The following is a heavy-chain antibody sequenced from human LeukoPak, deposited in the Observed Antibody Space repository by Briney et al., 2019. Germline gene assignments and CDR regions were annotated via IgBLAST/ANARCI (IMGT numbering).Heavy chain of an antibody. CDR3: ARGISYDFWSGYYPSFFDY. CDR1: GFTFSSYG. J-gene: IGHJ4*02. V-gene: IGHV3-30*03. D-gene: IGHD3-3*01. Sequence: GGSLRLSCAASGFTFSSYGMHWVRQAPGKGLEWVAVISYDGSNKYYADSVKGRFTISRDNSKNSLYLQMNSPRAEDTAVYYCARGISYDFWSGYYPSFFDYWGQGTLVTVSS. CDR2: ISYDGSNK.